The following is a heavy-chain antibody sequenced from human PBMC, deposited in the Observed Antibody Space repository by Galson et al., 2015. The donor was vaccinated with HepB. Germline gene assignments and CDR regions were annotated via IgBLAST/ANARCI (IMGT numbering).Heavy chain of an antibody. CDR1: GFTFSSYG. CDR2: ISYDGSNK. Sequence: SLRLSCAASGFTFSSYGVHWVRQAPGKGLEWVAVISYDGSNKYYADSVKGRFTISRDNSKNTLYLQMNSLRAEDTAVYYCAKDLPPHCSGGSCYPNNPDYWGQGTLVTVSS. D-gene: IGHD2-15*01. V-gene: IGHV3-30*18. CDR3: AKDLPPHCSGGSCYPNNPDY. J-gene: IGHJ4*02.